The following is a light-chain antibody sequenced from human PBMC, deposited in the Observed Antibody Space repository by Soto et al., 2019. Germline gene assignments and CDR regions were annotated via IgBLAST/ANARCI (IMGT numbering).Light chain of an antibody. Sequence: ELVLTHSPATLSLSPGERATLSCRASQSVSNNYLAWYQQKPGQAPRLLIYGASNRATGIPDRFSGSGSGTDFTLTISRLEPEDFAVYYCQQYGSSGTFGQGTKVDIK. J-gene: IGKJ1*01. CDR1: QSVSNNY. CDR3: QQYGSSGT. V-gene: IGKV3-20*01. CDR2: GAS.